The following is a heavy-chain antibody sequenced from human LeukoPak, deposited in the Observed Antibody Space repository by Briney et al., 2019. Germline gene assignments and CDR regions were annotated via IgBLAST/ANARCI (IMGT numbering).Heavy chain of an antibody. D-gene: IGHD2-15*01. Sequence: SVKVSCKASGGTFSSYAISWVRQAPGQGLEWMGGIIPIFGTAHYAQKFQGRVTITADESTSTAYMELSSMSSEDTAVNYCARGLGYCSGGSCYGLCGQGTLVTVSS. J-gene: IGHJ4*02. CDR1: GGTFSSYA. V-gene: IGHV1-69*13. CDR3: ARGLGYCSGGSCYGL. CDR2: IIPIFGTA.